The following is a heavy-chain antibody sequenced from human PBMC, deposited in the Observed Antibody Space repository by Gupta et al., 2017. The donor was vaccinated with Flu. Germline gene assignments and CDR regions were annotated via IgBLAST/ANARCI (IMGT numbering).Heavy chain of an antibody. D-gene: IGHD4/OR15-4a*01. CDR3: ARDRVPTSGMDV. V-gene: IGHV3-48*01. CDR1: GLRFSYYN. J-gene: IGHJ6*02. Sequence: EVQLVESGGGFVQPGGSLRLSCAASGLRFSYYNMNWVRRAPGKGLEWVSYISSSSSSTHYSDSVKGRVTVSRDNARNSLYLQMNSLRAEDTAVYYCARDRVPTSGMDVWGQGTTVTVSS. CDR2: ISSSSSST.